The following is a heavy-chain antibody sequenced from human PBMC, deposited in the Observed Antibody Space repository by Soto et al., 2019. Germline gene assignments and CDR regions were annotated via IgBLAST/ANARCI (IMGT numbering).Heavy chain of an antibody. J-gene: IGHJ4*02. CDR1: GFTCVDYA. CDR2: IRNKAYRGTT. D-gene: IGHD2-15*01. Sequence: GGSLRLSCTASGFTCVDYAMSWGRQAPGKGLEWISFIRNKAYRGTTKYAASVRGRFTISRDDSKSIAYLQMNSLKTEDTAVYYCTRGDMALNDYWGQGTLVTVSS. V-gene: IGHV3-49*04. CDR3: TRGDMALNDY.